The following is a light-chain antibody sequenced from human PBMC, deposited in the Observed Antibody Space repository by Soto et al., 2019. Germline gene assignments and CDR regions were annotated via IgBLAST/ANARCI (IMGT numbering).Light chain of an antibody. CDR1: QSVRSD. CDR2: DAS. CDR3: QHYNNWPPIS. V-gene: IGKV3-15*01. Sequence: EIVMTQSPATLSVSPGERDTLSCRASQSVRSDLAWYQQKPGQAPRLLIYDASTRASGIPARFSGGGSGTEFTLTISRLQAEDLSAYYCQHYNNWPPISFGQGTR. J-gene: IGKJ5*01.